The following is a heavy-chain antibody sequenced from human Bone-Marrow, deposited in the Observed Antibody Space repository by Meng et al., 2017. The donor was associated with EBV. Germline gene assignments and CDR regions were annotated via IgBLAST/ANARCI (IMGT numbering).Heavy chain of an antibody. CDR3: ASESGRGFTPDY. CDR1: GGTFRGDA. J-gene: IGHJ4*02. CDR2: LIPMSDAP. D-gene: IGHD3-10*01. V-gene: IGHV1-69*01. Sequence: QVQRGQSGAGVKRLGSSVTVSCKTSGGTFRGDAISWVRQAPGQGLEWMGGLIPMSDAPHYAQKFQGRVTITADESTSTHYMDLSGLRSEDTAVYYCASESGRGFTPDYWGQGTLVTVSS.